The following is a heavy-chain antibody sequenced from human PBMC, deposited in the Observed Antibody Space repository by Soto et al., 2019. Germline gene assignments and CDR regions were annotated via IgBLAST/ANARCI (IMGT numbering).Heavy chain of an antibody. Sequence: EVQLVESGGGLVQPGGSLKLSCAASGFTFSGSAMHWVRQASGKGLEWVGRIRSKANSYATAYVASVKGRFTISRDDSKNTAYLQMNSLKTEDTAVYYCTRPSDYCSGGSCYSSYVAFDIWGQGTMVTVSS. D-gene: IGHD2-15*01. J-gene: IGHJ3*02. V-gene: IGHV3-73*01. CDR1: GFTFSGSA. CDR2: IRSKANSYAT. CDR3: TRPSDYCSGGSCYSSYVAFDI.